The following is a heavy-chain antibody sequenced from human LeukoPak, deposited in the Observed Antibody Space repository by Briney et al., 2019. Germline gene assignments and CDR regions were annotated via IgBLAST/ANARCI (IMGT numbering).Heavy chain of an antibody. Sequence: GGSLRLSCAASGFTFSSFAMSWVRQAPGKGVEWVSAISGSGSSTYYADSVKGRFTISRENSKSTLYPPMNSLRTHDTAVYYCAKRTSLGATIYDAFDIWGQGTMVIVSS. CDR2: ISGSGSST. D-gene: IGHD1-26*01. CDR1: GFTFSSFA. CDR3: AKRTSLGATIYDAFDI. J-gene: IGHJ3*02. V-gene: IGHV3-23*01.